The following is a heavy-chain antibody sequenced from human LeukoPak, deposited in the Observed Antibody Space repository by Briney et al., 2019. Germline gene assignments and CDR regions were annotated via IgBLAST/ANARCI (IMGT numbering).Heavy chain of an antibody. CDR2: ISSSSYI. Sequence: PGGSLRLSCAASGFTFSSYSMNWVRQSPGKGLEWVSSISSSSYIYYADSVKGRFTISRDNAKNSLYLQMNSLRAEDTAVYYCARRKQFAWYFDYWGQGTLVTVSS. CDR1: GFTFSSYS. CDR3: ARRKQFAWYFDY. D-gene: IGHD6-19*01. J-gene: IGHJ4*02. V-gene: IGHV3-21*01.